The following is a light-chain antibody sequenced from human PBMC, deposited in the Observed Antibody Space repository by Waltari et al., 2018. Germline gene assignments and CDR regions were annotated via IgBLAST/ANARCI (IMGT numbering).Light chain of an antibody. Sequence: DIQMTQSPSSLSASVGDRLTITCRASQTISSYLNWYLHKPGKAPKLLIYAASSLQSGVPSRFSGSGSGTDFTLTISSLQPEDFATYYCQQSHNTPLTFGGGTKVEVK. CDR3: QQSHNTPLT. CDR1: QTISSY. J-gene: IGKJ4*01. CDR2: AAS. V-gene: IGKV1-39*01.